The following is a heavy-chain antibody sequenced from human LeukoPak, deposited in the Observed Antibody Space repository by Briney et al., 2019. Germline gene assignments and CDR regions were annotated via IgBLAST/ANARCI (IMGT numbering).Heavy chain of an antibody. Sequence: PGKSLRLSCAASGFTFTDYGLHWVRQAPGKGMEWVAVIWYDASKTFYADSVKGRFTISRDDAMNTLYLQMDNLSADDTAVYYCAIESGGDYYMDVWGKGTTVIVSS. J-gene: IGHJ6*03. CDR2: IWYDASKT. CDR3: AIESGGDYYMDV. V-gene: IGHV3-33*01. CDR1: GFTFTDYG. D-gene: IGHD3-10*01.